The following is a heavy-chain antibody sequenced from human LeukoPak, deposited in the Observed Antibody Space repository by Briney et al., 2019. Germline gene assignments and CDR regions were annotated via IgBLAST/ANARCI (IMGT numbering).Heavy chain of an antibody. Sequence: SGGSLRLSCAASGFTFSSYAMSWVRQAPGKGLEWVSAISGSGGSTYYADSVKGRFTISRDNSKNTLYLQMNSLRAEDTAVYYCAKRYYYDSSGYTYYYYGMDVWGQGTTVTVSS. CDR1: GFTFSSYA. CDR3: AKRYYYDSSGYTYYYYGMDV. J-gene: IGHJ6*02. D-gene: IGHD3-22*01. CDR2: ISGSGGST. V-gene: IGHV3-23*01.